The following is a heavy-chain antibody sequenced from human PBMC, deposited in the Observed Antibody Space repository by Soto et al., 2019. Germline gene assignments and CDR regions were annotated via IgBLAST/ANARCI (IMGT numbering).Heavy chain of an antibody. CDR1: GGTFSSYT. V-gene: IGHV1-69*02. CDR2: IIPILGIA. J-gene: IGHJ3*02. Sequence: QVQLVQSGAEVKKPGSSVKVSCKASGGTFSSYTISWVRQAPGQGLEWMGRIIPILGIANYAQKFQGRVTITADKSTSTDYMELSSLRSEDTAVYYCARVFGDGYTQGAFDSWGQGTMVTVSS. CDR3: ARVFGDGYTQGAFDS. D-gene: IGHD3-16*01.